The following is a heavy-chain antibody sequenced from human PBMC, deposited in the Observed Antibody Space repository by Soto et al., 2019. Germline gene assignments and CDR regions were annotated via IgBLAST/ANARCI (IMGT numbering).Heavy chain of an antibody. CDR2: VDAEDGEP. CDR3: ATASARDDAFDI. Sequence: EVQLVQSGAVVKKPGSTVKISCQASGYTFDDLYMHWFLQAPGKGFEWMGLVDAEDGEPMYEKTFQGRVTMTADTSTDTAYMKQKGLRFDATAIYYCATASARDDAFDIWGQGTLVTITS. J-gene: IGHJ3*02. CDR1: GYTFDDLY. V-gene: IGHV1-69-2*01.